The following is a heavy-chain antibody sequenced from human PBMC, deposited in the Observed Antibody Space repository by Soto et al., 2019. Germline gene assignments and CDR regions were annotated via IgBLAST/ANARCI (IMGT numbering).Heavy chain of an antibody. CDR1: GFNFNFYA. J-gene: IGHJ4*02. D-gene: IGHD3-3*02. CDR2: ISGSGSST. Sequence: EVQLLESGGGLVQPGGSLRLSCVASGFNFNFYAMNWVRQAPGKGLEWVSAISGSGSSTFYSDSVKGRFTISRDNPKNSLYQEMTSLRAEDAAVYYCSKDRMQDCTSISCYRGGDSWGQGPLVTVSS. CDR3: SKDRMQDCTSISCYRGGDS. V-gene: IGHV3-23*01.